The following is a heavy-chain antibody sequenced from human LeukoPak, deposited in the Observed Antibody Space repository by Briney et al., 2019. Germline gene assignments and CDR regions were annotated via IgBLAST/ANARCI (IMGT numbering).Heavy chain of an antibody. J-gene: IGHJ6*02. D-gene: IGHD6-13*01. CDR1: GGTFSSYA. V-gene: IGHV1-69*04. CDR2: IIPILGIA. Sequence: GSSVKVSCKASGGTFSSYAISRVRQAPGQGLEWMGRIIPILGIANYAQKFQGRVTITADKSTSTAYMELSSLRSEDTAVYYCARELYSSTILVYYYGMDVWGQGTTVTVSS. CDR3: ARELYSSTILVYYYGMDV.